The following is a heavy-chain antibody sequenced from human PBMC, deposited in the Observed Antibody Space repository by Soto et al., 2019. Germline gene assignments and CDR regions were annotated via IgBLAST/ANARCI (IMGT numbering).Heavy chain of an antibody. V-gene: IGHV3-23*01. CDR2: ISGDAVTT. Sequence: PVGSLRLSCEGSGFNFGSYGLVWVRRAPGKGLEWVSSISGDAVTTHYAESLKGRFVISRDNSKNILFLQINGLRAEDTAVYYCAKLNHYDFWSGSVTFDHWGQGSLVTVSS. J-gene: IGHJ4*02. D-gene: IGHD3-3*01. CDR1: GFNFGSYG. CDR3: AKLNHYDFWSGSVTFDH.